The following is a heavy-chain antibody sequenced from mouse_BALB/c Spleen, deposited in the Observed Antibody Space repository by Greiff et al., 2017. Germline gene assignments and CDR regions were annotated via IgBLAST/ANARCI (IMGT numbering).Heavy chain of an antibody. D-gene: IGHD2-14*01. J-gene: IGHJ2*01. CDR3: ARGDMAYRYGNYFDY. CDR1: GYTFTSYV. V-gene: IGHV1-14*01. CDR2: INPYNDGT. Sequence: EVQLVESGPELVKPGASVKMSCKASGYTFTSYVMHWVKQKPGQGLEWIGYINPYNDGTKYNEKFKGKATLTSDKSSSTAYMELSSLTSEDSAVYYCARGDMAYRYGNYFDYWGQGTTLTVSS.